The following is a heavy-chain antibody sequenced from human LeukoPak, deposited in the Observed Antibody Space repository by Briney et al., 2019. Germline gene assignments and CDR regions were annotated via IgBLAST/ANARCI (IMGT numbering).Heavy chain of an antibody. CDR2: IYYSGST. CDR1: GGSVSSGSYY. D-gene: IGHD6-19*01. CDR3: AREAGSSGSFDY. J-gene: IGHJ4*02. Sequence: SETLSLTCTVSGGSVSSGSYYWSWIRQPPGKGLEWIGYIYYSGSTKYSPSLKSRVTISADTSKNQFSLKLTSVTAADTAVYYCAREAGSSGSFDYWGQGTLVTVSS. V-gene: IGHV4-61*01.